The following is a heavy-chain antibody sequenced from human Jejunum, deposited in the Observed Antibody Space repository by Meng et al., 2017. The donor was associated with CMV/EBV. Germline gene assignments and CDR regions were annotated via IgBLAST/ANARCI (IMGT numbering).Heavy chain of an antibody. CDR3: ARWSGSESYPSADY. V-gene: IGHV4-59*01. CDR1: GGAIGSFY. D-gene: IGHD3-10*01. Sequence: SGGAIGSFYWTWIRQTPEKGLEWIGSVSYSGSTNYNPSLKSRVSISMDTSENQFSLKVTSVTAGDTAVYYCARWSGSESYPSADYWGQGTLVTVSS. J-gene: IGHJ4*02. CDR2: VSYSGST.